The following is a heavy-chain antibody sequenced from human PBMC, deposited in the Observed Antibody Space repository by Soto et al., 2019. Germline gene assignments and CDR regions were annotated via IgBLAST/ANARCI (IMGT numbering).Heavy chain of an antibody. J-gene: IGHJ4*02. CDR2: IYYSGST. V-gene: IGHV4-39*01. Sequence: SETLSLTCTVSGGSISSSSYYWGWIRQPPGKGLEWIGSIYYSGSTYYNPSLKSRVTISVDTSKNQFSLKLSSVTAADTAVYYCARQGSGWYGGAIIDYWGQGTLVTVSS. CDR1: GGSISSSSYY. CDR3: ARQGSGWYGGAIIDY. D-gene: IGHD6-19*01.